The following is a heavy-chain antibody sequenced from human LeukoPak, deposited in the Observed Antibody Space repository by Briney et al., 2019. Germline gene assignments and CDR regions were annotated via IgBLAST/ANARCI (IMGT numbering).Heavy chain of an antibody. Sequence: GGSLRLSCAASGFTFSSYSMNWVRQAPGKGLEWVSSISSSSSYIYYADSVKGRFTISRDNAKNSLHLQMNSLRAEDTAVYYCARGDGGYRPSWFDPWGQGTLVTVSS. V-gene: IGHV3-21*01. D-gene: IGHD5-24*01. CDR3: ARGDGGYRPSWFDP. CDR2: ISSSSSYI. CDR1: GFTFSSYS. J-gene: IGHJ5*02.